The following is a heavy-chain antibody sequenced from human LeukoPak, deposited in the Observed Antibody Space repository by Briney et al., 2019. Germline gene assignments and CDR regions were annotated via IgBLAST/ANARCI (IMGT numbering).Heavy chain of an antibody. CDR2: ISSSGSTI. J-gene: IGHJ6*02. CDR3: ARAVVVVVAATARGYYYGMDV. D-gene: IGHD2-15*01. Sequence: GGSLRLSCAASGFTFSSYWMSWVRQAPGKGLEWVSYISSSGSTIYYADSVKGRFTISRDNAKNSLYLQMNSLRAEGTAVYYCARAVVVVVAATARGYYYGMDVWGQGTTVTVSS. V-gene: IGHV3-48*04. CDR1: GFTFSSYW.